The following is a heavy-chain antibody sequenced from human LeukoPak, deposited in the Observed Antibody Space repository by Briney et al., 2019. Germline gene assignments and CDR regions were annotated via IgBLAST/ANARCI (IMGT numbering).Heavy chain of an antibody. V-gene: IGHV4-59*08. D-gene: IGHD1-14*01. CDR2: IYYSGST. J-gene: IGHJ2*01. CDR3: ASRKALWYFDL. Sequence: PSETLSLTCTVSGGSISSYYWSWIRQPPGKGLEWIGYIYYSGSTNYNPSLKSRVTISVDTSKNQFSLKLSSVTAADTAVYYCASRKALWYFDLWGRGTLVSVSS. CDR1: GGSISSYY.